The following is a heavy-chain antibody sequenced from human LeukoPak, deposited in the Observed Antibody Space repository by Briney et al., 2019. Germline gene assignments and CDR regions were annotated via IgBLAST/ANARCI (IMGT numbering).Heavy chain of an antibody. CDR3: ARVRGDFWSGYYTVPYYYYCMDV. J-gene: IGHJ6*03. D-gene: IGHD3-3*01. CDR2: IYYSGST. V-gene: IGHV4-59*01. Sequence: SETLSLTCTVSGGSISSYYWSWIRQPPGKGLEWIGYIYYSGSTNYNPSLKSRVTISVDTSKNQFSLKLSSVTAADTAVYYCARVRGDFWSGYYTVPYYYYCMDVWGKGTTVTVSS. CDR1: GGSISSYY.